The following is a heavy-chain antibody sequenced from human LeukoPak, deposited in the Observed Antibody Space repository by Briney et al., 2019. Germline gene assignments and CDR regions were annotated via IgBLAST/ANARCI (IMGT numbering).Heavy chain of an antibody. Sequence: GGSLRLSCAASGFTFSSYSMNWVRQAPGKGLEWVSSISSSSSYIYYADSVKGRFTISRDNAKNSLYLQMNSLRAEDTAVYYCARDARGYSYGYGDWFDPWGQGTLVTVSS. CDR3: ARDARGYSYGYGDWFDP. J-gene: IGHJ5*02. D-gene: IGHD5-18*01. CDR1: GFTFSSYS. CDR2: ISSSSSYI. V-gene: IGHV3-21*01.